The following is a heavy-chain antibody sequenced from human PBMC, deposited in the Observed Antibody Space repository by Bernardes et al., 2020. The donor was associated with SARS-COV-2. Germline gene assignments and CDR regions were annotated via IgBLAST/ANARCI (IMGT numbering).Heavy chain of an antibody. CDR1: GVTVTSSY. J-gene: IGHJ6*02. D-gene: IGHD1-1*01. Sequence: SETLSLTCTVPGVTVTSSYWSWVRQPPGEGLELIGYIYYGGSTNYNPSLKSRVTMSVDTSNNQFSLNLSSVTASDTAVYYFSRINWNQFGMDVWGQGTTATVSS. CDR2: IYYGGST. V-gene: IGHV4-59*02. CDR3: SRINWNQFGMDV.